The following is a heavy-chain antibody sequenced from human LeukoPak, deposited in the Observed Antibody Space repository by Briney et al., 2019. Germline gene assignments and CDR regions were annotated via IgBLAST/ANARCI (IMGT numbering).Heavy chain of an antibody. Sequence: PGGSLRLSCAASGFTFSSYGMHWVRQAPGKGLEWVAFIRYDGSNKYYADSVKGRFTISRDNSKNTLYLQMNSLRAEDTAVYYCAKDTLSGYDYRLYYYYGMDVWGQGTTVTVS. V-gene: IGHV3-30*02. D-gene: IGHD5-12*01. J-gene: IGHJ6*02. CDR1: GFTFSSYG. CDR3: AKDTLSGYDYRLYYYYGMDV. CDR2: IRYDGSNK.